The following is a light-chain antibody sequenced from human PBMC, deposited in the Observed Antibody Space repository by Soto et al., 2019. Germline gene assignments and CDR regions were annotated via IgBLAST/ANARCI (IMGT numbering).Light chain of an antibody. Sequence: DIQMTQSPSTLSASVGDRVTINCRASQSLSSWLAWYQQKPGKAPKLLISDASNLQSGVPSRFSGSGSGTEFTLTISSLQPDDFATYYCQQYNSYWSFGQGTKV. V-gene: IGKV1-5*01. CDR1: QSLSSW. CDR3: QQYNSYWS. J-gene: IGKJ1*01. CDR2: DAS.